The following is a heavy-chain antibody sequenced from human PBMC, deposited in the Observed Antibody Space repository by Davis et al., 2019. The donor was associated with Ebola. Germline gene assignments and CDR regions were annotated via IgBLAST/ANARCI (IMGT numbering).Heavy chain of an antibody. CDR2: ISSASYYI. J-gene: IGHJ3*02. V-gene: IGHV3-21*01. CDR1: GFTFSNYD. D-gene: IGHD3-22*01. CDR3: ARGGYYDTTGYSHEAFDI. Sequence: GGSLRLSCAASGFTFSNYDMNWVRQAPGKGLEWVSSISSASYYIYYADSLKGRFTVSRDNAKNSLYLQMNSLRAEDTAVYHCARGGYYDTTGYSHEAFDIWGQGTMVTVSS.